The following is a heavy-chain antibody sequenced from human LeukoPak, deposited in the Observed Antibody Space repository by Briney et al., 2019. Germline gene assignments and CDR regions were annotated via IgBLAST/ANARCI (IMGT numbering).Heavy chain of an antibody. J-gene: IGHJ4*02. D-gene: IGHD1-1*01. CDR2: IYHSGST. CDR1: GYSISSGYY. V-gene: IGHV4-38-2*01. CDR3: ARERIGYYFDY. Sequence: SETLSLTCAVSGYSISSGYYWGWIRQPPGKGLEWIGSIYHSGSTYYNPSLKSRVTISVDTSKNQLSLKLSSVTAADTAVYYCARERIGYYFDYWGQGTLVTVSS.